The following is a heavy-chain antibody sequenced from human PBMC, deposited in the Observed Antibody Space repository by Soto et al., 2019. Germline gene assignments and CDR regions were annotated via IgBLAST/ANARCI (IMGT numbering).Heavy chain of an antibody. CDR2: IYYSGST. CDR1: GGSISSSSYY. V-gene: IGHV4-39*01. D-gene: IGHD5-12*01. CDR3: ARHERDGYNPNYFDY. J-gene: IGHJ4*02. Sequence: SETLSLTCTVSGGSISSSSYYWGWIRQPPGKGLEWIGSIYYSGSTYYNPSLKSRVTISVDTSKNQFSLKLSSVTAADTAVYYCARHERDGYNPNYFDYWGQGTLVTVSS.